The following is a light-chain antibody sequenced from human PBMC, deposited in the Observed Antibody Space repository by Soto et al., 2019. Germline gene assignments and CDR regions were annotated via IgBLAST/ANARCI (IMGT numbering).Light chain of an antibody. Sequence: SVLTQPPSPSGSPGQSVTISCTGTSSDVGGYNYVSWYQQHPGKAPKLMIYEVSKRPSGVPDRFSGSKSGNTASLTVSGLQAEDEADYYCSSYAGSNLWVFGGGTKLTVL. CDR3: SSYAGSNLWV. V-gene: IGLV2-8*01. J-gene: IGLJ3*02. CDR1: SSDVGGYNY. CDR2: EVS.